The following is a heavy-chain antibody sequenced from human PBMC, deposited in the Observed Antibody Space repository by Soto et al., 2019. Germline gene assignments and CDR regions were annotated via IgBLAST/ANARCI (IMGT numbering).Heavy chain of an antibody. V-gene: IGHV4-39*01. CDR3: ARGYCTGTSCYREGLGCFDP. D-gene: IGHD2-2*01. J-gene: IGHJ5*02. CDR2: IYYSGNT. Sequence: PSETLSLTCSVSGGSISTRPYFWGWIRQPPGKGLEWIGNIYYSGNTYYNPSLKSRVTMSVDTSKNQFSLKLSSVTAADSAVYYCARGYCTGTSCYREGLGCFDPWGRGTLVTVSS. CDR1: GGSISTRPYF.